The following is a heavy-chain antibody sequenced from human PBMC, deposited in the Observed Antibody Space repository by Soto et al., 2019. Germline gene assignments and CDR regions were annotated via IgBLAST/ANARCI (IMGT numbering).Heavy chain of an antibody. CDR2: TQYRSQWFT. D-gene: IGHD6-19*01. Sequence: SQTLSLPFALSWDSVSSNSAAWNWIRQSPSRGLEWLGRTQYRSQWFTGYEVSVQSRLISSADTSKNQFSLHLSSVTPEDTAVYYCASQQQWLDYWGPGTPV. V-gene: IGHV6-1*01. CDR1: WDSVSSNSAA. J-gene: IGHJ1*01. CDR3: ASQQQWLDY.